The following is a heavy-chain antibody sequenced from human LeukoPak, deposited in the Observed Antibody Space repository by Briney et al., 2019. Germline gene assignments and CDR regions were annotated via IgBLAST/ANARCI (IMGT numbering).Heavy chain of an antibody. V-gene: IGHV3-23*01. CDR3: AKDRPNYYGSNGHYYKLNGDC. Sequence: PGGSLRLSCAASGFTFSSYAMSWVRQAPGKGLEWVSSITSSGAATYYADSVKGRFTISRDNSDNTLYLQMNSLRAKDTAVYYCAKDRPNYYGSNGHYYKLNGDCWGQETLVTVSS. J-gene: IGHJ4*02. CDR2: ITSSGAAT. D-gene: IGHD3-22*01. CDR1: GFTFSSYA.